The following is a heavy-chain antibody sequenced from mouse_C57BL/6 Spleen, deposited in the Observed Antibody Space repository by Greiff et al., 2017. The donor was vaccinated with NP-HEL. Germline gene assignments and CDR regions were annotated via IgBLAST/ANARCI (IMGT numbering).Heavy chain of an antibody. CDR1: GYSFTGYY. CDR3: ARSEVIFLKRGYFDY. CDR2: INPSTGGT. J-gene: IGHJ2*01. Sequence: VQLKQSGPELVKPGASVKISCKASGYSFTGYYMNWVKQSPEKSLEWIGEINPSTGGTTYNQKFKAKATLTVDKSSSTAYMQLKSLTSEDSAVYYCARSEVIFLKRGYFDYWGQGTTLTVSS. V-gene: IGHV1-42*01.